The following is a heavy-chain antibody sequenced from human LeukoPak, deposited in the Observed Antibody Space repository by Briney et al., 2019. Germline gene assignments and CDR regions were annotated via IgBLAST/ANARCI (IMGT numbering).Heavy chain of an antibody. CDR2: ISYDGSNK. CDR1: GFTFSSYA. CDR3: AASGGSSGWELDY. J-gene: IGHJ4*02. Sequence: GGSLRLSCAASGFTFSSYAMHWVRQAPGKGLEWVAVISYDGSNKYYADSVKGRFTISRDNSKNTLYLQMNSLRAEDTAMYYCAASGGSSGWELDYWGQGTLVTVSS. D-gene: IGHD6-19*01. V-gene: IGHV3-30-3*01.